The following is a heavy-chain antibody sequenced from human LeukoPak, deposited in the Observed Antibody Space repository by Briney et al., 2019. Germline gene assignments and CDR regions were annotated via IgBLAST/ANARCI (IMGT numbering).Heavy chain of an antibody. CDR3: AKDLPTVNTWIYFDY. D-gene: IGHD4-17*01. J-gene: IGHJ4*02. CDR1: GFTFSTYA. V-gene: IGHV3-23*01. Sequence: GGSLRLSCAASGFTFSTYALSWVRQAPGKGLEWVSSISGNGGSAYYTDSVKGRFTIPRDNSKNTLYLQMNSLRAEDTAVYYCAKDLPTVNTWIYFDYWGQGTLVTVSS. CDR2: ISGNGGSA.